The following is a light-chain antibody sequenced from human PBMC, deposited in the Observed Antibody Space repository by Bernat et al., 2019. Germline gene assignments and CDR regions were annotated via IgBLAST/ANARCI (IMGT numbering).Light chain of an antibody. CDR1: GSDIGAYNY. CDR2: GVS. J-gene: IGLJ1*01. CDR3: SSYTTTITPSV. V-gene: IGLV2-14*03. Sequence: QSALTQPASVSGSPGQSITISCTGTGSDIGAYNYVSRYQQHPGKAPRLMIYGVSDPPPGVSVRFSDSTSAYTASLTISGLQAEDEHDYYCSSYTTTITPSVFGTGTKVTVL.